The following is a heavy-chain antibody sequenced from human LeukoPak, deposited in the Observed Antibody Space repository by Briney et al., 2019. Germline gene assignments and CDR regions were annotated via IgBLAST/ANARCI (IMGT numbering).Heavy chain of an antibody. J-gene: IGHJ4*02. D-gene: IGHD4-11*01. CDR2: ITSDGSTT. CDR1: GFTFSSYA. Sequence: GGSLRLSCAASGFTFSSYAMSWVRQAPGKGLVWVSHITSDGSTTTYADSVKGRFTTSRDNAKNTLYLQMNSLRAEDTAVYYCVRDNYGVDYWGQGTLVTVSS. CDR3: VRDNYGVDY. V-gene: IGHV3-74*01.